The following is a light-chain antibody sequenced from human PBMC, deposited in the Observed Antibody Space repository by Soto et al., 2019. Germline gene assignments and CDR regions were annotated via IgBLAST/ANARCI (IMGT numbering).Light chain of an antibody. CDR1: SSDAGGYKY. CDR3: CSYAGTYYV. CDR2: EIN. J-gene: IGLJ1*01. V-gene: IGLV2-8*01. Sequence: QSVLSQPPSAAGSPGQSVTISCTGTSSDAGGYKYVSWYQQHPGKAPKIIIYEINIRSSGVPDRFWGSKSGNTASLTISGLQAEDEAEYYCCSYAGTYYVFGTGTKLTVL.